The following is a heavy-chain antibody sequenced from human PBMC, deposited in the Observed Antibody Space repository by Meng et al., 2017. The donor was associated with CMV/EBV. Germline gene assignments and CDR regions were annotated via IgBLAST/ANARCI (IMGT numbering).Heavy chain of an antibody. CDR3: ARGLERGPYCSSTSCYENWFDP. CDR2: MNPNSGNT. Sequence: ASVKVSCKASGYTFTSYDINWVRQATGQGLEWMGWMNPNSGNTGYAQKFQGRVTITRNTPISTAYMELSSLRSEDTAVYYCARGLERGPYCSSTSCYENWFDPWGQGTLVTVSS. CDR1: GYTFTSYD. V-gene: IGHV1-8*03. D-gene: IGHD2-2*01. J-gene: IGHJ5*02.